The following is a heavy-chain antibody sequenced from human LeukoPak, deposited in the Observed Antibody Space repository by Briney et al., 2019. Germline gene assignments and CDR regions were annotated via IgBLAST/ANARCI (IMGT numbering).Heavy chain of an antibody. CDR3: ARAQYDYVWGSYYY. D-gene: IGHD3-16*01. CDR2: IYYSGST. CDR1: GGSISSSSYY. Sequence: PSETLSLTCTVSGGSISSSSYYWGWIRQPPGKGLEWIGSIYYSGSTNYNPSLKSRVTISVDTSKNQFSLKLSSVTAADTAVYYCARAQYDYVWGSYYYWGQGTLVTVSS. J-gene: IGHJ4*02. V-gene: IGHV4-39*07.